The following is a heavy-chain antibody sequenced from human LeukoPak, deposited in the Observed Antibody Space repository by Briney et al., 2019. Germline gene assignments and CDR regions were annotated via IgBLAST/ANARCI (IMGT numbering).Heavy chain of an antibody. V-gene: IGHV4-39*01. CDR2: IYYSGST. D-gene: IGHD3-22*01. J-gene: IGHJ4*02. CDR1: GGSISRTSYN. CDR3: ASQPYYDSSGYYFY. Sequence: SETLSLTCTVSGGSISRTSYNWGWIRPPPGKGLEWIGSIYYSGSTFYNPSLKSRVTISINTSKNQFSLKLSSVTAADTAVYYCASQPYYDSSGYYFYWGQGTLVTVSS.